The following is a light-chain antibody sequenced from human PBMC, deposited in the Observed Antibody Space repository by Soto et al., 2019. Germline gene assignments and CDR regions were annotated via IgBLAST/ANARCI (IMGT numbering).Light chain of an antibody. CDR2: GAS. J-gene: IGKJ1*01. CDR3: QQYGTSWWT. Sequence: EIVLTQSPCTLSVSPGDSATLSCRASQSVNNNYLAWYQQKPGQAPRLLIYGASSRATGIPDRFRGSGSGTDFTLTISRLEPEDFGVYFCQQYGTSWWTFGQGTKVDIK. V-gene: IGKV3-20*01. CDR1: QSVNNNY.